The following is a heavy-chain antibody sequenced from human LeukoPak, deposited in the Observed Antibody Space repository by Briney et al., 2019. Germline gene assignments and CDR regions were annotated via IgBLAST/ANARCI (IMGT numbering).Heavy chain of an antibody. Sequence: PGGSLRLSCAASGFTFSSYAMNWVRLAPGQGLEWVSSITSSSSHVYYADSLKGRFTISRDNAKDSLYLQMNSLRAEDTAVYYCVRVAYSSSWYPYFDYWGQGTLVTVSS. D-gene: IGHD6-13*01. V-gene: IGHV3-21*06. CDR1: GFTFSSYA. CDR2: ITSSSSHV. J-gene: IGHJ4*02. CDR3: VRVAYSSSWYPYFDY.